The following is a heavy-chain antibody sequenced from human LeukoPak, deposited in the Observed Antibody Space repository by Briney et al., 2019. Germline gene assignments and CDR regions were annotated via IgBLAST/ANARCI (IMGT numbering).Heavy chain of an antibody. V-gene: IGHV3-21*01. D-gene: IGHD5-24*01. CDR3: ARDQGMATIKTEAYYYYYYMDV. CDR1: GFTFSSYS. Sequence: GGSLRLSCAASGFTFSSYSMNWVRQAPGKGLEWVSSISSSSSYIYYVDSVKGRFTISRDNAKNSLYLQMNSLRAEDTAVYYCARDQGMATIKTEAYYYYYYMDVWGKGTTVTVSS. J-gene: IGHJ6*03. CDR2: ISSSSSYI.